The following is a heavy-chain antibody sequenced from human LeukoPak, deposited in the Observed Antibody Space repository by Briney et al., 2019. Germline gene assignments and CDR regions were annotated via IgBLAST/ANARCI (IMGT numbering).Heavy chain of an antibody. CDR1: GFTFSSYA. J-gene: IGHJ4*02. V-gene: IGHV3-21*01. D-gene: IGHD1-26*01. CDR3: ARLGSYYDFDY. Sequence: GGSLRLSCAASGFTFSSYAMSWVRQAPGKGLEWVSSISSSSSYIYYADSVKGRFTTSRDNAKNSLYLQMNSLRAEDTAVYYCARLGSYYDFDYWGQGTLVTVSS. CDR2: ISSSSSYI.